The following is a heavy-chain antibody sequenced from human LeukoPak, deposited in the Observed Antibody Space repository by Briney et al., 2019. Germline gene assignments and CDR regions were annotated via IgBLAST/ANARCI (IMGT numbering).Heavy chain of an antibody. CDR3: VAGRGDL. D-gene: IGHD1-26*01. J-gene: IGHJ5*02. CDR2: IKPDGSER. V-gene: IGHV3-7*01. CDR1: GFILDNYW. Sequence: GGSLRLSCAASGFILDNYWMNWVRQTPGKGLEWVATIKPDGSERFYVDSVKGRFIISRDNVKNSLCLELSSVRDEDTGVYFCVAGRGDLWGQGTLVTVSS.